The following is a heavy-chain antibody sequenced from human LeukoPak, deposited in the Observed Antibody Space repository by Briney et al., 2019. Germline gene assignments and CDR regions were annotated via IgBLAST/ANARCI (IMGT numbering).Heavy chain of an antibody. J-gene: IGHJ4*02. CDR3: ARLSESSSWDHDY. V-gene: IGHV4-34*01. D-gene: IGHD6-13*01. CDR2: INHSGST. CDR1: GGSFSGYY. Sequence: PSETLSLTCAVYGGSFSGYYWSWIRQPPGKGLEWIGEINHSGSTNYNPSLKSRVTISVDTSKNQFSLKLSSVTAADTAVYYCARLSESSSWDHDYWGQGTLVTVSS.